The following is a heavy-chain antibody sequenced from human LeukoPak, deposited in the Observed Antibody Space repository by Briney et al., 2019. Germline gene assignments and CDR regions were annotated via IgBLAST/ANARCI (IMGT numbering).Heavy chain of an antibody. CDR1: GFTFSSYA. Sequence: GGSLRLSCAASGFTFSSYAMHWVRQAPGKGLEWVAVISYDGSNKYYADSVKGRFTISRDNSKNTLYLQMNSLRAEDTAVYYCARGGIAHVVPAAPRNYYYGMDVWGQGTTVTVSS. V-gene: IGHV3-30*04. D-gene: IGHD2-2*01. CDR3: ARGGIAHVVPAAPRNYYYGMDV. J-gene: IGHJ6*02. CDR2: ISYDGSNK.